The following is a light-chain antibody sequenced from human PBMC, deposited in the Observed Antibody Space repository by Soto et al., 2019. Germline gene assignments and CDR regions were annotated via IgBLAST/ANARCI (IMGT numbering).Light chain of an antibody. J-gene: IGKJ1*01. Sequence: EIVLTQSAGTLSLSPGERATLSCRASQSVSSNYLAWYLQKPGQHPRLLIYGASSRATGIPDRFSGSGSGTDFTLTISRLEPEYFAVYYCQQYGSSSGTFGQGTTVEIK. CDR2: GAS. CDR3: QQYGSSSGT. CDR1: QSVSSNY. V-gene: IGKV3-20*01.